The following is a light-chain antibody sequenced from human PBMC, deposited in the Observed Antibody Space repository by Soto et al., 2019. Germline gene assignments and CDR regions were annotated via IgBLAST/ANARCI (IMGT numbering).Light chain of an antibody. V-gene: IGKV1-9*01. J-gene: IGKJ4*01. CDR3: QQLNGYLS. CDR2: AAS. CDR1: QGISTY. Sequence: DIQLTQSPSFLSASVGDRVTITCRASQGISTYLAWYQQKPGKAPKLPIYAASTLQSGVPSMFSGSGSGTAFTLTISSLQPEDSATYYCQQLNGYLSFGGGTKVEIK.